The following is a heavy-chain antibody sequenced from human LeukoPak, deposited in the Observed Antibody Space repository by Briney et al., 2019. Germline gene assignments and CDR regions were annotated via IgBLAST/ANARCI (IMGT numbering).Heavy chain of an antibody. CDR1: GFTFSNAW. CDR2: IKSKTDGGTT. CDR3: TTFRLYLYSGSWYTGIDY. D-gene: IGHD6-13*01. V-gene: IGHV3-15*01. J-gene: IGHJ4*02. Sequence: GGSLRLSCAASGFTFSNAWMSWVRQAPGKGLEWVGRIKSKTDGGTTDYAAPVKGRFTISRDDSKNTLYLQMNSLKTEDTAVYYCTTFRLYLYSGSWYTGIDYWGQGTLVTVSS.